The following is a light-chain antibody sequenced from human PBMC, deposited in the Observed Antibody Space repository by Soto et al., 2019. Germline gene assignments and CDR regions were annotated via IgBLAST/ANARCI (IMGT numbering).Light chain of an antibody. V-gene: IGKV3-15*01. CDR3: QQHNNWPYT. Sequence: EIVLTQSPDTLSVSPGERATLSCRARQSISNNLAWYQQKPGQAPRLLLSGASTRTTGIPARFSGSGSGTDFTLTISSLQSEDFAVYYCQQHNNWPYTFAQGTKLEI. CDR1: QSISNN. J-gene: IGKJ2*01. CDR2: GAS.